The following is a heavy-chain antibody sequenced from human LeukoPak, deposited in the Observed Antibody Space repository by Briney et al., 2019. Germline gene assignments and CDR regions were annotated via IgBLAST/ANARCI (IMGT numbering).Heavy chain of an antibody. CDR1: GFTFSNYY. V-gene: IGHV3-30*03. Sequence: GGSLRLSCAASGFTFSNYYMHWVRQAPGKGLEWVAVISYDGSNKNYADSVKGRFTISRDNSKNTLYLQMNSLRTEDTAVYYCARFPTGFDYWGQGTLVTVSS. D-gene: IGHD3-9*01. CDR3: ARFPTGFDY. J-gene: IGHJ4*02. CDR2: ISYDGSNK.